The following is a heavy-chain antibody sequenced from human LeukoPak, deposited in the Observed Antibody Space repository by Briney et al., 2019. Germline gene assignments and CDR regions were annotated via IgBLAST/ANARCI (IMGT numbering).Heavy chain of an antibody. V-gene: IGHV1-69*06. CDR1: GGTFSSYA. CDR2: IIPIFGTA. J-gene: IGHJ4*02. D-gene: IGHD3-3*01. CDR3: ARASKKEWLSPFDY. Sequence: RASVKVSCKASGGTFSSYAISWVRQAPGQGLEWMGGIIPIFGTANYAQKFQGRVTITADKSTSTAYMELSSLRSEDTAVYYCARASKKEWLSPFDYWGQGTLVTVSS.